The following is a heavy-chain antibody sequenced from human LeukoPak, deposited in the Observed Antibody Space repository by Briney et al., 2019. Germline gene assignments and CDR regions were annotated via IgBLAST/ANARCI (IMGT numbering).Heavy chain of an antibody. D-gene: IGHD6-25*01. CDR1: GASISSTSYC. CDR3: ARAARAFDI. V-gene: IGHV4-61*09. Sequence: PSETLSLTCTVSGASISSTSYCWGWIRQPAGKGLEWIGHIHTSGSTNYNPSLKSRVTISVDTSKNQFSLKLSSVTAADTAVYYCARAARAFDIWGQGTMVTVSS. J-gene: IGHJ3*02. CDR2: IHTSGST.